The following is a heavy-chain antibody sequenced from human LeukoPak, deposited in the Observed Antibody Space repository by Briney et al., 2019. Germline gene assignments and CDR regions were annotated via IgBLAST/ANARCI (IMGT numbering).Heavy chain of an antibody. CDR2: IYYSGST. V-gene: IGHV4-59*01. Sequence: SETLSLTCTVSGGSISSYYWSWIRQPPGKGLEWIGYIYYSGSTNYNPSLKSRVTISVDTSKNQFSLKLSSVTAADTAVYYCARGPSMGRDYYFDYWGQGTLVTVSS. CDR3: ARGPSMGRDYYFDY. J-gene: IGHJ4*02. D-gene: IGHD2/OR15-2a*01. CDR1: GGSISSYY.